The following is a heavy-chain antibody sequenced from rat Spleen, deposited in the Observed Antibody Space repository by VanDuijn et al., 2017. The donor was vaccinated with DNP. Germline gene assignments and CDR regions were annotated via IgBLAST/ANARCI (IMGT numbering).Heavy chain of an antibody. Sequence: EVQLVESGGGLVSPGRSLKLSCAGSGFTFSDYYMAWVRQAPTKGLDWVASISSDGGYTYYRDSVKGRFTISRDNAKSTLYLQMDSLRSEDTATYYCARPNPHFDYWGQGVMVTVSS. CDR2: ISSDGGYT. CDR1: GFTFSDYY. CDR3: ARPNPHFDY. D-gene: IGHD3-4*01. J-gene: IGHJ2*01. V-gene: IGHV5-25*01.